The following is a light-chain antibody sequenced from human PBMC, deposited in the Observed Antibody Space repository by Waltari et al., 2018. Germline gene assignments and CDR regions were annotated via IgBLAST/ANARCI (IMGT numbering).Light chain of an antibody. Sequence: AIQLTQSPSSLSASVGDRVTITCRASQGISSALAWYQQKPGKAPKLLIYDASSLESGVPSRFSGSGSGTDFTLTISSLQPEDFATYYCQQSYGTPPNGFGQGTRLDI. CDR3: QQSYGTPPNG. V-gene: IGKV1-13*02. CDR2: DAS. CDR1: QGISSA. J-gene: IGKJ5*01.